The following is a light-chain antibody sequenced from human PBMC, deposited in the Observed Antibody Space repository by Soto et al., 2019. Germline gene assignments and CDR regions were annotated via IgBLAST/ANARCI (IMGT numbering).Light chain of an antibody. CDR2: VAS. V-gene: IGKV3-15*01. CDR1: QSVNQK. Sequence: EIVLTQSPATLSVSPGERATLSCRASQSVNQKFGWYQQKPGQAPRLLIYVASYMATVIPARFSGSGSGTEYTLTISNLQAEDFAVYYCQQFNNWPHTFGQGTRLEIK. CDR3: QQFNNWPHT. J-gene: IGKJ2*01.